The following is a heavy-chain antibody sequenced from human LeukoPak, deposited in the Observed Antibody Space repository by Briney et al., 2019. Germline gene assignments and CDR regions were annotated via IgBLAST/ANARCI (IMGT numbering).Heavy chain of an antibody. CDR2: IFWDDDK. Sequence: SGPALVKPTQTLTLTCTFSGFSFTTSGVGVGWIRQRPGKALEWLGMIFWDDDKRYSPSLKSRLTITEHASENQVVLTMTNMNPAGTGTYFCAHTGYSYGLDYWGQGTLVTVSS. CDR1: GFSFTTSGVG. J-gene: IGHJ4*02. CDR3: AHTGYSYGLDY. V-gene: IGHV2-5*02. D-gene: IGHD5-18*01.